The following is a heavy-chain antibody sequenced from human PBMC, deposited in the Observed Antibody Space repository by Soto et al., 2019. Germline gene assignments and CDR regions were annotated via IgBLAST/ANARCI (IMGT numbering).Heavy chain of an antibody. V-gene: IGHV3-30*18. CDR1: GFTFSSYG. J-gene: IGHJ6*02. Sequence: QVQLVESGGGVVQPGRSLRLSCAASGFTFSSYGMHWVRQAPGKGLEWVAVISHDGSNKYYADSVKGRLTISRDNSKNTLYLQMNSLRAEDTAVYYCAKAKYSSSWYSYGMDVWGQGTTVTVSS. D-gene: IGHD6-13*01. CDR2: ISHDGSNK. CDR3: AKAKYSSSWYSYGMDV.